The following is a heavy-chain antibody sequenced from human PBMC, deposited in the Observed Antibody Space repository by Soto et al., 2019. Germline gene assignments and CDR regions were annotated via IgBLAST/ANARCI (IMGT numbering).Heavy chain of an antibody. CDR1: GGSISSGGYY. CDR3: AGERLT. V-gene: IGHV4-31*03. CDR2: IYYSGST. J-gene: IGHJ4*02. Sequence: QVQLQESGPGLVKPSQTLSLTCTVSGGSISSGGYYWNWIRQHPGKGLEWIGYIYYSGSTYYNPSLKSRVTIPVDTSKNQSSRTRSSVTAADTAGYYCAGERLTGGQGTLVTVSS. D-gene: IGHD3-16*01.